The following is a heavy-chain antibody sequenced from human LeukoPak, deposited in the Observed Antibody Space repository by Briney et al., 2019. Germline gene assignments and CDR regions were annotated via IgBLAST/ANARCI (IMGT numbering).Heavy chain of an antibody. CDR3: ARAPISSSWYGGDY. CDR1: GGSFSVYY. V-gene: IGHV4-34*01. CDR2: INHSGST. J-gene: IGHJ4*02. D-gene: IGHD6-13*01. Sequence: SETLSLTCAVCGGSFSVYYWSWIRQPPGKGLEWIGEINHSGSTNYNPSLKSRVTISVDTSKNQFSLKLSSVTAADTAVYYCARAPISSSWYGGDYWGQGTLVTVSS.